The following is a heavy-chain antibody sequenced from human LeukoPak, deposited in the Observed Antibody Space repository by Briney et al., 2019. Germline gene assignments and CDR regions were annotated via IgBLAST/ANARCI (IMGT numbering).Heavy chain of an antibody. V-gene: IGHV4-34*01. CDR3: AREVYSSSYNWFDP. CDR1: GGSFSGYY. J-gene: IGHJ5*02. CDR2: INHSGST. D-gene: IGHD6-6*01. Sequence: PSETLSLTCAVYGGSFSGYYWSWIRQPPGKGLEWIGEINHSGSTNYNPSLKSRVTMSVDTSKNQFSLKLSSVTAADTAVYYCAREVYSSSYNWFDPWGQGTLVTVSS.